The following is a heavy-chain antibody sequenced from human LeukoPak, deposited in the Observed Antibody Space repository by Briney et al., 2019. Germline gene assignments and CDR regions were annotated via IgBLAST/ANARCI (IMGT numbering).Heavy chain of an antibody. V-gene: IGHV1-2*02. CDR2: INTNSGAT. CDR3: ARNTYYYDNSAGTFDF. D-gene: IGHD3-22*01. J-gene: IGHJ4*02. Sequence: ASVKVSCKASGGTFSSYAISWVRQAPGQGLEWMGWINTNSGATNYAQKFQGRVTMTRDTSISTAYMELSRLTSDDTAVFYCARNTYYYDNSAGTFDFWGQGTLVTVSS. CDR1: GGTFSSYA.